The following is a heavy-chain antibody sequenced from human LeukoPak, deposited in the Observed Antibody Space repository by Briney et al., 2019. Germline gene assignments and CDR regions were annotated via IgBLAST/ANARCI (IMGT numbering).Heavy chain of an antibody. V-gene: IGHV4-39*02. Sequence: SETLSLTCTVSGDSISRSTYYWAWIRQPPGKGLEWIGSVYYGRSPNFNPSLESRATISVDTSKNHFSLKMSSVTAADTAVYYCARSSGTGTFSYWGQGTLVTVSS. CDR2: VYYGRSP. J-gene: IGHJ4*02. CDR1: GDSISRSTYY. CDR3: ARSSGTGTFSY. D-gene: IGHD6-25*01.